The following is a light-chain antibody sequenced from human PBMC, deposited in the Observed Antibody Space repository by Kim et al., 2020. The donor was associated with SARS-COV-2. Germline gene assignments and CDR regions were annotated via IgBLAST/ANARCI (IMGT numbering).Light chain of an antibody. CDR2: DNN. CDR1: SSNTGKHY. CDR3: GTWDASLGGLV. Sequence: QKVHLTCPGSSSNTGKHYVSSYQQLPETAPKLLIYDNNKRPSGIPDRFSGSKSGTSAALGITGLQTGGEADFYCGTWDASLGGLVFGGGTQLTVL. V-gene: IGLV1-51*01. J-gene: IGLJ2*01.